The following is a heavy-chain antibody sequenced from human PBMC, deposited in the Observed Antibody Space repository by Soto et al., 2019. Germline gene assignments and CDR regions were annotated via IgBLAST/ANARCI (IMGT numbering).Heavy chain of an antibody. V-gene: IGHV3-9*01. D-gene: IGHD3-10*01. J-gene: IGHJ4*02. Sequence: EVQLVESGGGLVQPGRSLRLSCAASGFTFDDYAMHWVRQAPGKGLEWVSGISWNSGSIGYADSVKGRFTISRDNAKNPLYLQMNSLRAEDTALYYCAKDRLWRTGSGSQYFDYWGQGTLVTVSS. CDR3: AKDRLWRTGSGSQYFDY. CDR2: ISWNSGSI. CDR1: GFTFDDYA.